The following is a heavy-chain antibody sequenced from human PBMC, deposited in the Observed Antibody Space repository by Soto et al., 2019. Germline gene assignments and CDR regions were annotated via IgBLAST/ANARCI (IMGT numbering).Heavy chain of an antibody. CDR2: ISHDGSSK. Sequence: PGGSLRLSCAASGFTFSSYAMHWVRQAPGKGLEWVAVISHDGSSKYYADSVKGRFTISRDNSKNTLYLQMNSLRAEDTAVYYCARTYYYDSSDYYGPRDYYYGMDVWGQGTTVTVSS. V-gene: IGHV3-30-3*01. CDR1: GFTFSSYA. CDR3: ARTYYYDSSDYYGPRDYYYGMDV. J-gene: IGHJ6*02. D-gene: IGHD3-22*01.